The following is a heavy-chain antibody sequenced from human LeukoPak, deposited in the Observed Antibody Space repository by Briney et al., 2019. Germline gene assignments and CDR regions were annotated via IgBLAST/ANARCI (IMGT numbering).Heavy chain of an antibody. V-gene: IGHV4-59*01. CDR1: GGSISSYY. Sequence: SETLSLTCTVSGGSISSYYWSWIRQPPGKGLEWIGYIYHSGSTNYNPSLKSRVTISVDTSKNQFSLKLSSVTAADTAVYYCARDAGCSGGSCYSLWFDPWGQGTLVTVSS. CDR3: ARDAGCSGGSCYSLWFDP. CDR2: IYHSGST. J-gene: IGHJ5*02. D-gene: IGHD2-15*01.